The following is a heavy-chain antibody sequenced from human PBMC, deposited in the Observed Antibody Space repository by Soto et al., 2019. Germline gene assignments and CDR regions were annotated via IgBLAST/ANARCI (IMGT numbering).Heavy chain of an antibody. CDR2: INSDASHT. V-gene: IGHV3-74*01. J-gene: IGHJ5*01. Sequence: RLSCATSGFTFSTYWMHWIRQVPGQGLEWVSRINSDASHTYYADSVKGRFTIYRDNAKNTLHLEMNSLSAEDTADYYCARDAQCITTSCYENWFHPWGQATLLTVSS. D-gene: IGHD3-3*01. CDR1: GFTFSTYW. CDR3: ARDAQCITTSCYENWFHP.